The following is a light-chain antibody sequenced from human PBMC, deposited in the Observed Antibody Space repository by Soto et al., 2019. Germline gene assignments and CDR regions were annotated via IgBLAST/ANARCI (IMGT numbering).Light chain of an antibody. CDR1: SNDIGGYKH. V-gene: IGLV2-14*03. J-gene: IGLJ2*01. CDR3: SSYGASSTL. CDR2: DVS. Sequence: QSALTQPASVSGSPGQSITIPCTGTSNDIGGYKHVSWYQQHPGKVPKLMIFDVSYRPSGISHRFSGSKSGNTASLTISGVLPEDEADYYCSSYGASSTLFGGGTKLTVL.